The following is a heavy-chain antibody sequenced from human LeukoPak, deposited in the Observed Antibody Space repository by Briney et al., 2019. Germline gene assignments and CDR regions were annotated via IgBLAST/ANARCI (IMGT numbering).Heavy chain of an antibody. CDR3: AREYLGPNYEIHAFDI. CDR2: ISYDGSNK. Sequence: QPGGSLRLSCAASGFTFSSYAMSWVRQAPGKGLEWVAVISYDGSNKYYADSVNGRFTISRDNSKNTLYLQMNSLRAEDTAVYYCAREYLGPNYEIHAFDIWGQGTMVTVSS. V-gene: IGHV3-30-3*01. CDR1: GFTFSSYA. J-gene: IGHJ3*02. D-gene: IGHD3-22*01.